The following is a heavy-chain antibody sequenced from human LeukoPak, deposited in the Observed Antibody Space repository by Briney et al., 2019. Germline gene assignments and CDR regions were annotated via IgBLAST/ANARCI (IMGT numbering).Heavy chain of an antibody. J-gene: IGHJ4*02. D-gene: IGHD3-22*01. V-gene: IGHV1-69*04. CDR1: GGTFSSYA. CDR2: IIPILGIA. CDR3: ASALYYYDSSGYSLGY. Sequence: SVKVSCKASGGTFSSYAISWVRQAPGQGHEWMGRIIPILGIANYAQKFQGRVTITADKSTSTAYMELSSLRSEDTAVYYCASALYYYDSSGYSLGYWGQGTLVTVSS.